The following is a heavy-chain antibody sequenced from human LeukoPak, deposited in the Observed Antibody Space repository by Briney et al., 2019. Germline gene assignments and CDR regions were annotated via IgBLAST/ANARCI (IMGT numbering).Heavy chain of an antibody. CDR3: ARALYDFWSGYYTTGYYYYMDV. V-gene: IGHV3-21*01. Sequence: PGGSLRLSCAASGFTFSSYSMNWVRQAPGKGLEWVSSISSSSTYIYYADSVKGRFTISRDNAKNSLYLQMNSLRAEDTAVYYCARALYDFWSGYYTTGYYYYMDVWGKGTTVTVSS. CDR1: GFTFSSYS. J-gene: IGHJ6*03. D-gene: IGHD3-3*01. CDR2: ISSSSTYI.